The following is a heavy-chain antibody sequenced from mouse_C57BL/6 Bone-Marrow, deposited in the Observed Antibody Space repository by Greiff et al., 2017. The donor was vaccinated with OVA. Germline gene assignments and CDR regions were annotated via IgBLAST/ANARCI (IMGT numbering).Heavy chain of an antibody. CDR1: GFTFSSYT. V-gene: IGHV5-9*01. Sequence: EVKVEESGGGLVKPGGSLKLSCAASGFTFSSYTMSWVRQTPEKRLEWVATISGGGGNTYYPDSVKGRFTISRDNAKNTLYLQMSSLRSEDTALYYCARPGYYYGSSPHWYFDVWGTGTTVTVSS. CDR3: ARPGYYYGSSPHWYFDV. D-gene: IGHD1-1*01. J-gene: IGHJ1*03. CDR2: ISGGGGNT.